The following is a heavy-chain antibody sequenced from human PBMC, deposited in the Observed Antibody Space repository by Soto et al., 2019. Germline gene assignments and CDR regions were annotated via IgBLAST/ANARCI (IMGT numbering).Heavy chain of an antibody. J-gene: IGHJ4*02. V-gene: IGHV3-30*18. CDR2: ISYDGSNK. CDR3: AKDRGRPIAAPFDY. Sequence: VGSLRLSCAASGCTVISYGMRWVRQATGKGLEWVAVISYDGSNKYYADSVKGRFTISRDNSKNTLYLQMNSLRAEDTAVYYCAKDRGRPIAAPFDYWGQGTLVTVSS. CDR1: GCTVISYG. D-gene: IGHD6-13*01.